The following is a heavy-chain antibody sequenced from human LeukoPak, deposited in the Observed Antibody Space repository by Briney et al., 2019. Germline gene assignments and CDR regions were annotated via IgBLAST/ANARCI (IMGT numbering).Heavy chain of an antibody. V-gene: IGHV1-18*01. CDR3: ARLGYSSSSRSWFDP. CDR2: ISAYNGNT. Sequence: GASVKVSCKASGYTFTSYGISWVRQAPGQGLEWMGWISAYNGNTNYAQKLQGRVTMTTDTSTSTAYMELRSLRSDDTAVYYCARLGYSSSSRSWFDPWGEGTLVTVSS. J-gene: IGHJ5*02. D-gene: IGHD6-6*01. CDR1: GYTFTSYG.